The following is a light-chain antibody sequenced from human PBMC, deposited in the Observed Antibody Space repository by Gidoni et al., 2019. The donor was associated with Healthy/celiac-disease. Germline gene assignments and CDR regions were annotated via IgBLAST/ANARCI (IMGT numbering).Light chain of an antibody. CDR3: CSYAGSYTFGV. J-gene: IGLJ1*01. V-gene: IGLV2-11*01. Sequence: QSALTQPRSVSGYPGQSVTISCTGTSSDVGGYNYVTWYQQHPGKAPKLMIYDVSKRPSGVPDRFSGSKSGNTASLTISGLQADDEADYYCCSYAGSYTFGVFGTGTKVTVL. CDR1: SSDVGGYNY. CDR2: DVS.